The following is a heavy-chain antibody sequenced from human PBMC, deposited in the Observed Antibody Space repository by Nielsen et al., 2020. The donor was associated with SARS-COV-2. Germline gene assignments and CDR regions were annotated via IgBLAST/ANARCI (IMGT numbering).Heavy chain of an antibody. D-gene: IGHD5-12*01. CDR1: GFTFSSYA. CDR2: ISYDGSNK. J-gene: IGHJ6*02. CDR3: ARDHGPTHSGYNSKYNYYGMDV. Sequence: GESLKISCAASGFTFSSYAMHWVRQAPGKGLEWVAVISYDGSNKYYADSVKGRFTISRDNSKNTLYLQMNSLRAEDTAVYYCARDHGPTHSGYNSKYNYYGMDVWGQGTTVTVSS. V-gene: IGHV3-30*04.